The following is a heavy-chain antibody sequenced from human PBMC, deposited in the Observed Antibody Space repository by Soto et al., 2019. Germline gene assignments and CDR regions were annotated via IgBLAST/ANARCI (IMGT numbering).Heavy chain of an antibody. V-gene: IGHV4-4*02. CDR1: GGSISSSNW. CDR3: ARLPGIAAAGGDYYGMDV. CDR2: IYHSGST. J-gene: IGHJ6*02. D-gene: IGHD6-13*01. Sequence: PSETLSLTCPVSGGSISSSNWWSWVRQPPGKGLEWIGEIYHSGSTNYNPSLKSRVTISVDKSKNQFSLKLSSVTAADTAVYYCARLPGIAAAGGDYYGMDVWGQGTTVTVSS.